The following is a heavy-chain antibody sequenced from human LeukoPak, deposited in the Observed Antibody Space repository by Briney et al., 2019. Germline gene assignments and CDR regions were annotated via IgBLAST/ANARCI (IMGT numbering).Heavy chain of an antibody. Sequence: GGSLRLSCAASGFTFTNYWLTWVRQAPGKGLEWVANIKQDGSEKYYVDSVKGRFTISRDNAKNSLYLQMNSLRAEETAMYYCARTRGSYCFDFWGQGTLVTVSS. J-gene: IGHJ4*02. CDR1: GFTFTNYW. V-gene: IGHV3-7*05. D-gene: IGHD1-26*01. CDR2: IKQDGSEK. CDR3: ARTRGSYCFDF.